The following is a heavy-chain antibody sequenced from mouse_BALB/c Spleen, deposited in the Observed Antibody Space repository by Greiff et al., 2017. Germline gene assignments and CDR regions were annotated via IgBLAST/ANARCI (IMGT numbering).Heavy chain of an antibody. CDR3: ARDGAGDYAMDY. CDR2: INSNGGST. Sequence: EVQLVESGGGLVQPGGSLKLSCAASGFTFSSYGMSWVRQTPDKRLELVATINSNGGSTYYPDSVKGRFTISRDNAKNTLYLQMSSLKSEDTAMYYCARDGAGDYAMDYWGQGTSVTVSS. V-gene: IGHV5-6-3*01. J-gene: IGHJ4*01. D-gene: IGHD3-3*01. CDR1: GFTFSSYG.